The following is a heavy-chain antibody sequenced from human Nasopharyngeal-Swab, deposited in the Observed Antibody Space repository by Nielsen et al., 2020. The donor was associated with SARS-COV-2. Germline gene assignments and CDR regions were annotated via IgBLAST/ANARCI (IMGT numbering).Heavy chain of an antibody. Sequence: SETLSLTCTVSGSSISSGGYYWSWIRQHPGKGLEWIGYIYYSGSTYYNPSLKSRVTISVDTSKNQFSLKLSSVTAADTAVYYCARDESWAAGNYFDYWGQGTLVTVSS. CDR3: ARDESWAAGNYFDY. V-gene: IGHV4-31*03. D-gene: IGHD6-13*01. CDR1: GSSISSGGYY. CDR2: IYYSGST. J-gene: IGHJ4*02.